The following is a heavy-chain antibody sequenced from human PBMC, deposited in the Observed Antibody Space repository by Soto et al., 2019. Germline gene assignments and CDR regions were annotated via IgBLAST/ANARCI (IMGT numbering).Heavy chain of an antibody. D-gene: IGHD1-7*01. CDR2: ISSSSDST. V-gene: IGHV3-11*06. Sequence: QVQVVESGGGLVKPGGSLRLSCAASGFTFSDYYMSWIRQAPGKGLEWVSFISSSSDSTKYADSVKGRFTISRDNAKNSLYLQLISLRAEDTAVYYCARGGVKGTTSRGQVYNWGQGTLVTVSS. CDR3: ARGGVKGTTSRGQVYN. J-gene: IGHJ4*02. CDR1: GFTFSDYY.